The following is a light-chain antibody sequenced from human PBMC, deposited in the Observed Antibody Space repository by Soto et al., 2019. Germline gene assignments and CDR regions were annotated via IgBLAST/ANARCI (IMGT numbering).Light chain of an antibody. CDR1: SSDVGDYNF. CDR3: CSYAGSYTWV. Sequence: QSALTQPRSVSGSPGQSVTMSCTGTSSDVGDYNFVSWYQHHPGKAPKFMIYDVNKRPSGVPDRFSGSKSGNTASLTISGLQAEDEADYYCCSYAGSYTWVFGGGTKLTVL. J-gene: IGLJ3*02. V-gene: IGLV2-11*01. CDR2: DVN.